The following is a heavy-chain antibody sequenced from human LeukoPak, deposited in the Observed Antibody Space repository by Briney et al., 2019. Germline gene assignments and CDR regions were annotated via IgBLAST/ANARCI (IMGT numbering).Heavy chain of an antibody. V-gene: IGHV4-59*08. D-gene: IGHD6-19*01. J-gene: IGHJ4*02. CDR2: IYYRWST. CDR1: GGSISRYY. Sequence: PSETLSLTCTVSGGSISRYYGSWIPQPPGKGLGWIWYIYYRWSTNYNPSLKSRATISVDTSKNQFSLKLSSVTAADTAVYHCARHLAVADPTIDYWGQGTLVTVSS. CDR3: ARHLAVADPTIDY.